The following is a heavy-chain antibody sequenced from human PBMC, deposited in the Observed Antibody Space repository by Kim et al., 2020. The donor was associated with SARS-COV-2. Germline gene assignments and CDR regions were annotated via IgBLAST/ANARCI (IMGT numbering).Heavy chain of an antibody. D-gene: IGHD2-2*02. CDR3: AKDRGQYTFYYYGMDV. CDR1: GFTFSSYG. CDR2: ISYDGSNE. V-gene: IGHV3-30*18. Sequence: GGSLRLSCAASGFTFSSYGMHWVRQAPGKGLEWAAVISYDGSNEYYADSVKGRFTISRDNSKNTLYLQMNSLRAEDTAVYYCAKDRGQYTFYYYGMDVWG. J-gene: IGHJ6*01.